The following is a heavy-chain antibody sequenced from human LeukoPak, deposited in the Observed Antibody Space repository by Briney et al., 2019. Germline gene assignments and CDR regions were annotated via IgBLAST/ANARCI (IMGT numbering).Heavy chain of an antibody. CDR2: IYYSGST. Sequence: SETLSLTCTVSGGSVSSYYWSWIRQPPGKGLEWIGYIYYSGSTNYNPSLKSRVTISVDTSKNQFSLKLTSVTTADTAVYYCARDVTMVRHNYGMDVWGQGTTVTVSS. D-gene: IGHD3-10*01. J-gene: IGHJ6*02. CDR3: ARDVTMVRHNYGMDV. V-gene: IGHV4-59*02. CDR1: GGSVSSYY.